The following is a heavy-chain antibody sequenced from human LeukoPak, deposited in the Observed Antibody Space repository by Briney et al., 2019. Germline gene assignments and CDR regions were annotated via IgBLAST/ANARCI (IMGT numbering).Heavy chain of an antibody. J-gene: IGHJ3*02. CDR2: IIPLFVKA. D-gene: IGHD1-26*01. Sequence: ASVKVSCKTSGGTFSSCALSWVRQAPGQGLEWMGGIIPLFVKANYADEFLGRITITADESTNTAYMGLSSLRSEDTAVYYCARFSGNYSGVAFDIWGQGTMVTVSS. CDR3: ARFSGNYSGVAFDI. V-gene: IGHV1-69*13. CDR1: GGTFSSCA.